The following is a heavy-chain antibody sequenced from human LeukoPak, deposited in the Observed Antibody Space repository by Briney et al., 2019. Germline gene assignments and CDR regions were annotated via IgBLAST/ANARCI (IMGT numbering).Heavy chain of an antibody. V-gene: IGHV1-18*01. CDR2: ISAYNGNT. D-gene: IGHD3-10*01. Sequence: GASVKVSCKASGYTFTSYGISWVRQAPGQGLEWMGWISAYNGNTNYAQKLQGRVTMTTDTSTSTAYMELRSLRSDDTAVYYCARQFTMVWGVILHFDYWGQGTLVTVSS. CDR3: ARQFTMVWGVILHFDY. CDR1: GYTFTSYG. J-gene: IGHJ4*02.